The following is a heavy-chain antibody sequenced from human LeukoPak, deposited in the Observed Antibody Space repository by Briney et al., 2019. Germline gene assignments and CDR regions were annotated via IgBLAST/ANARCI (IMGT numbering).Heavy chain of an antibody. J-gene: IGHJ4*02. D-gene: IGHD1-26*01. CDR2: ISAYNGNT. Sequence: GASVKVSCKASGYTFTSYGISWVRQAPGQGLEWMGWISAYNGNTNYAQKFQGRVTMTRDTSISTAYMELSRLRSDDTAVCYCARAWENPLDQRGQGTLVTVSS. CDR1: GYTFTSYG. V-gene: IGHV1-18*01. CDR3: ARAWENPLDQ.